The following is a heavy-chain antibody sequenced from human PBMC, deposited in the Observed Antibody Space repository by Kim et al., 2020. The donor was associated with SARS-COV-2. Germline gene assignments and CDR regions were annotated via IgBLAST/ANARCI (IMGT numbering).Heavy chain of an antibody. CDR1: GFTFSTYA. V-gene: IGHV3-23*01. CDR3: ARGPLKRYGMDG. CDR2: IGGDGEKT. J-gene: IGHJ6*02. Sequence: GGSLRLSCAAAGFTFSTYAMSWVRQAPGRGLEWVSIIGGDGEKTYYADSVKGRFTISRDNSRNTVSLQMSGLRVEDTAVYYCARGPLKRYGMDGWGQGTT.